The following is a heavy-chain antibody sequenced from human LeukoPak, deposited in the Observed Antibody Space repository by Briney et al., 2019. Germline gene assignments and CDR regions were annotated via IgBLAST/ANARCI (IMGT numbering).Heavy chain of an antibody. J-gene: IGHJ4*02. V-gene: IGHV3-23*01. D-gene: IGHD4-17*01. Sequence: GGSLRLSCAASGFTFSSYAMSWVRQAPGKGLEWVSAISNNGGYTYYADSVQGRFTISRDNSKSTLCLQMNSLRAEDTAVYYCAKDSSDYGEQGDDYGPLSYWGQGTLVTVSS. CDR3: AKDSSDYGEQGDDYGPLSY. CDR1: GFTFSSYA. CDR2: ISNNGGYT.